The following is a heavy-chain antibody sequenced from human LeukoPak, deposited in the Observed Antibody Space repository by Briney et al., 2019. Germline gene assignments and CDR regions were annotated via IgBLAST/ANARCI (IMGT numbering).Heavy chain of an antibody. CDR3: ARGYGETNWYFDL. J-gene: IGHJ2*01. CDR2: IYSGGST. D-gene: IGHD5-18*01. Sequence: GGSLRLSCAASGFTVSSNYMSWVRQAPGKGLEWASVIYSGGSTYYADSVKGRFTISRDNSKNTLYLQMNSLRAEDTAVYYCARGYGETNWYFDLWGRGTLVTVSS. CDR1: GFTVSSNY. V-gene: IGHV3-53*01.